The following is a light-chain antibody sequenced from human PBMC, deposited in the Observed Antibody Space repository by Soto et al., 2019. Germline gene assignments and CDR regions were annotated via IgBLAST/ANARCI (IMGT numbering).Light chain of an antibody. CDR2: GAS. J-gene: IGKJ4*01. V-gene: IGKV3-20*01. CDR1: QSVSSSY. CDR3: QQYGSSPS. Sequence: EILLTQSPATLSLSPGERATLSCRASQSVSSSYLAWYQQKPGQAPRLLIYGASSRATGIPDRLSGSASGTDFPLTISRLAPEDFAVYYCQQYGSSPSFGGGTKVDIK.